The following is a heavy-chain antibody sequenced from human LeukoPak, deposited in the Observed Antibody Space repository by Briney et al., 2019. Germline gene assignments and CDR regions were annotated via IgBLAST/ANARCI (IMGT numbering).Heavy chain of an antibody. J-gene: IGHJ4*02. CDR2: INQEGSQK. Sequence: PGGSLRLSCGASGLTFSSYWMSWVRQAPGKGLEWVAYINQEGSQKYYVDSVKGRFTISRDNAKNSLYLQMNSLRAEDTAVYYCARGTNLDYWRQGALVTVSS. CDR3: ARGTNLDY. V-gene: IGHV3-7*01. CDR1: GLTFSSYW. D-gene: IGHD2-8*01.